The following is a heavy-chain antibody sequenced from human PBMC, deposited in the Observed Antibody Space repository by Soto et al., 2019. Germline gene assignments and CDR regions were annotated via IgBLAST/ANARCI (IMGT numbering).Heavy chain of an antibody. V-gene: IGHV3-21*01. J-gene: IGHJ3*02. CDR3: ARDGELAAANAFDI. D-gene: IGHD6-13*01. CDR2: ISSSSSYI. CDR1: GFTFSSYS. Sequence: GSLRLSCAASGFTFSSYSMNWVRQAPGKGLEWVSSISSSSSYIYYADSVKGRFTISRDNAKNSLYLQMNSLRAEDTAVYYCARDGELAAANAFDIWGQGTMVTVSS.